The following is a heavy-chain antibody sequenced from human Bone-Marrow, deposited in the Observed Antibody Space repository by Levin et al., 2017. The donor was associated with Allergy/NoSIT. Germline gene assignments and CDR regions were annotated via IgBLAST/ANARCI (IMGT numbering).Heavy chain of an antibody. D-gene: IGHD3-10*01. CDR3: ARVVSAKVRWFDP. CDR2: IYYSGST. V-gene: IGHV4-59*01. J-gene: IGHJ5*02. CDR1: GGSISSYY. Sequence: SQTLSLTCTVSGGSISSYYWSWIRQPPGKGLEWIGYIYYSGSTNYNPSLKSRVTISVDTSKNQFSLKLSSVTAADTAVYYCARVVSAKVRWFDPWGQGTLVTVSS.